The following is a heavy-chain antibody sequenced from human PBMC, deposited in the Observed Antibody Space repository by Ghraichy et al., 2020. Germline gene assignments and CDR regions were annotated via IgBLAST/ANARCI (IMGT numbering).Heavy chain of an antibody. CDR2: IKTNGNER. J-gene: IGHJ4*01. Sequence: GESLNISCAASGFTFSDYWMTWVRQAPGKGLEWVASIKTNGNERKYLDSLRGRFTISRDNAKNSLYLQMNSLRVDDTAVYYCATDLNHDGGWGHGTLVTVSS. V-gene: IGHV3-7*03. CDR1: GFTFSDYW. CDR3: ATDLNHDGG. D-gene: IGHD5-24*01.